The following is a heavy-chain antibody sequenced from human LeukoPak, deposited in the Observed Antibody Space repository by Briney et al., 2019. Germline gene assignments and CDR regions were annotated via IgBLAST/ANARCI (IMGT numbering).Heavy chain of an antibody. V-gene: IGHV4-61*01. D-gene: IGHD3-3*01. CDR2: IYYSGNT. J-gene: IGHJ4*02. Sequence: SETLSLTCTVSDYYISSGHYWSWIRQPPGKGLEWIGYIYYSGNTNYNPSLKSRVTISVDTSKNQFSLKLSSVTAADTAVYYCARHLWGYDFWSGFTYWGQGTLVTVSS. CDR1: DYYISSGHY. CDR3: ARHLWGYDFWSGFTY.